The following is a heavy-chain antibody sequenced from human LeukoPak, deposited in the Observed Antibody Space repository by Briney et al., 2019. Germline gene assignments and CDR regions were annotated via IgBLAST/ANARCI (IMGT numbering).Heavy chain of an antibody. D-gene: IGHD3-9*01. CDR1: GGTFSSYA. Sequence: SVKVSCKASGGTFSSYAISWVRQAPGQGLEWIGGIIPIFGTANYAQKFQGRVTITAAESTSTAYMELSSLRSEDTAVHYCARSLLRYFDWMVLYFDYWGQGTLVTVSS. CDR3: ARSLLRYFDWMVLYFDY. CDR2: IIPIFGTA. V-gene: IGHV1-69*13. J-gene: IGHJ4*02.